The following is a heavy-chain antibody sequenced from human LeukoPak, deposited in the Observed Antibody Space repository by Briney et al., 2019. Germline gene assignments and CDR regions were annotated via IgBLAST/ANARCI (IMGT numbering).Heavy chain of an antibody. CDR3: AREGSYNSGWYLDY. D-gene: IGHD6-19*01. CDR1: GVSISSNY. Sequence: PSETLSLTWTGSGVSISSNYWSWVRQPPGKGLEWIGNIYYRGSTNYSPSLKSRVTISLDTSKNQFSLKLKSVTAADTAVYYCAREGSYNSGWYLDYWGQGTLVTVSS. V-gene: IGHV4-59*01. J-gene: IGHJ4*02. CDR2: IYYRGST.